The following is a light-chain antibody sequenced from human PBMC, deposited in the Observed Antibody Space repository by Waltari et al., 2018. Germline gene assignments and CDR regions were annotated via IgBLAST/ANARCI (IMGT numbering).Light chain of an antibody. J-gene: IGLJ1*01. CDR2: DVA. V-gene: IGLV2-14*03. CDR3: SSYTSFSTPSYV. Sequence: QSALTQPASVSGSPGQSITISCTGTSSDVGGYNDVSWYQQHPGKAPKLLIYDVANRPSGVSTRCSGSKSGNTASLTISGLQAEDEADYYCSSYTSFSTPSYVFGTGTKVTVL. CDR1: SSDVGGYND.